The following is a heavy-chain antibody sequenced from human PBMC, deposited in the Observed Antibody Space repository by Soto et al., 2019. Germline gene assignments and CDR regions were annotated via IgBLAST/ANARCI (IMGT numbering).Heavy chain of an antibody. Sequence: QVQLVQSGAEVKKPGSSVKVSCKASGGTFSSYTISWVRQAPGQRLEWMGRIIPILGIANYAQKFQGRVTITADKSTSPAYMELSSLRSEETAVYYCARDARSSFDWFDPWGQGTLVTVSS. CDR2: IIPILGIA. CDR1: GGTFSSYT. CDR3: ARDARSSFDWFDP. J-gene: IGHJ5*02. V-gene: IGHV1-69*08.